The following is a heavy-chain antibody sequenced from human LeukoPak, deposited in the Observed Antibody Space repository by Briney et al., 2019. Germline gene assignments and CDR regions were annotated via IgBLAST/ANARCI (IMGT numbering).Heavy chain of an antibody. CDR1: GFTFSSYA. CDR3: AKVPLLWFGELSGISWFDP. V-gene: IGHV3-23*01. CDR2: ISGSGGST. Sequence: PGGSLRLSCAASGFTFSSYAMSWVRQAPGKGLEWVSAISGSGGSTYYADSVKGRFTISRDNSKNTLYLQMNSLRAEDTAVYYCAKVPLLWFGELSGISWFDPWGQGTLVTVSS. J-gene: IGHJ5*02. D-gene: IGHD3-10*01.